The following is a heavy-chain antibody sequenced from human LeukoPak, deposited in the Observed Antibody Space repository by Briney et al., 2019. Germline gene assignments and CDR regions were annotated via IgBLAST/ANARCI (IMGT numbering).Heavy chain of an antibody. CDR3: ARDTYGSSSSVSVRYFDY. Sequence: SETLSLTCTVSGGSISSYYWSWIRQPPGKGLEWIGYIYYSGSTNYNPSLKSRVTISVDTSKNQFSLKLSSVTAADTAVYYCARDTYGSSSSVSVRYFDYWGQGTLVTVSS. J-gene: IGHJ4*02. V-gene: IGHV4-59*01. D-gene: IGHD6-6*01. CDR2: IYYSGST. CDR1: GGSISSYY.